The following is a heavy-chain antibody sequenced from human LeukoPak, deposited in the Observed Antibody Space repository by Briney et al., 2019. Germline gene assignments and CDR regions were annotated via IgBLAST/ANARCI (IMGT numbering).Heavy chain of an antibody. J-gene: IGHJ6*02. CDR3: ASGGYYDFWSGYFSPEDYYYYYGMDV. Sequence: GGSLRLSCAASGFTFSSYSMNWVRQAPRKGLEWVSSISSSSSYIYYADSVKGRFTISRDNAENSLYLQMNSLRAEDTAVYYCASGGYYDFWSGYFSPEDYYYYYGMDVWGQGTTVTVSS. CDR1: GFTFSSYS. V-gene: IGHV3-21*01. D-gene: IGHD3-3*01. CDR2: ISSSSSYI.